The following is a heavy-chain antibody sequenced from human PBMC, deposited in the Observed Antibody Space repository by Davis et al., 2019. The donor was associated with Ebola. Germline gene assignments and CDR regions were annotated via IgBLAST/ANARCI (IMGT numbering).Heavy chain of an antibody. D-gene: IGHD3-22*01. CDR2: IKKDGSET. J-gene: IGHJ4*02. V-gene: IGHV3-7*01. CDR1: GFTFRNYW. CDR3: ARDGEAFDSSGSYEVPFDY. Sequence: GESLKISCAASGFTFRNYWMSWVRQTPGKGLEWVANIKKDGSETNYVDGVKGRFTTSRDNAKNSVYLQINSLRPEDTAVYYCARDGEAFDSSGSYEVPFDYWGQGTLVTVSS.